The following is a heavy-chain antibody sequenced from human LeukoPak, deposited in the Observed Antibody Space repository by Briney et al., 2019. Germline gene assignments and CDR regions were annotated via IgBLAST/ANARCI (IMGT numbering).Heavy chain of an antibody. D-gene: IGHD6-13*01. CDR3: ARSAAGPFYYFDY. CDR1: GFTFSSYG. Sequence: GGSLRLSCAASGFTFSSYGMHWVRQAPGKGLEWVSYISSSSSTVKYADSVKGRFTISRDNAKNSLYLQMSSLRDEDTAVYYCARSAAGPFYYFDYWGQGTLVTVSS. CDR2: ISSSSSTV. J-gene: IGHJ4*02. V-gene: IGHV3-48*02.